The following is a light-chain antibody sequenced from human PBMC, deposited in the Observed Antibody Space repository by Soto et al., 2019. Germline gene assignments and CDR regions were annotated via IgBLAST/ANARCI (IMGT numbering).Light chain of an antibody. Sequence: EIVLTQSPGTLSLSPGERATLSCRASQSVTSNYLAWYQQKPGQAPRLLIYDAYYRATAIPDRFSGSGSGTDFTLTISRLEPEDFAVYYCQQYGRSPLTFGGGTKVDIK. V-gene: IGKV3-20*01. CDR2: DAY. J-gene: IGKJ4*01. CDR1: QSVTSNY. CDR3: QQYGRSPLT.